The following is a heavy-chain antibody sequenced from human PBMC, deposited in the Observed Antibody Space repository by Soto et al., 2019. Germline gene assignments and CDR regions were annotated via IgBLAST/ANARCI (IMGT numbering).Heavy chain of an antibody. D-gene: IGHD6-19*01. CDR3: AKGRIAVAAPYNWFDP. CDR2: ITGGADNT. CDR1: GFTYSSYA. Sequence: EVKLLESGGGLVQPGGSLRLSCVASGFTYSSYAMSWVRQAPGKGLEWVSTITGGADNTHYADSVKGRFTISRDDSNNTLSRQMNGLRVEDTAVYHCAKGRIAVAAPYNWFDPWGQGTLVSVSS. J-gene: IGHJ5*02. V-gene: IGHV3-23*01.